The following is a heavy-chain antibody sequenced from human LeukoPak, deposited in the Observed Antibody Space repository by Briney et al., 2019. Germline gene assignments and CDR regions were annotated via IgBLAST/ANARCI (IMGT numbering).Heavy chain of an antibody. V-gene: IGHV4-59*02. CDR2: IYYTGTT. D-gene: IGHD7-27*01. CDR3: ASRKLGNDY. CDR1: GGSVSDYY. Sequence: SETLSLTCTVPGGSVSDYYWSWIRQSPGKGLEWIGYIYYTGTTSYNPSLRSRVTMLADTSKNQFSLKLSSVTAADTAVYYCASRKLGNDYWGQGTLVTVSS. J-gene: IGHJ4*02.